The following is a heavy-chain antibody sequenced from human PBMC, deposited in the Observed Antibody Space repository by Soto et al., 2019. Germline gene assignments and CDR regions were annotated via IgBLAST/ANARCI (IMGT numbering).Heavy chain of an antibody. CDR2: IYYSGST. CDR3: ARWDYGDGWFDP. D-gene: IGHD4-17*01. J-gene: IGHJ5*02. V-gene: IGHV4-59*01. Sequence: ADTLSLTCTGSGGSISGYYCSWIRQPPGKGLEWIGYIYYSGSTNYNPSLKSRVTISVDTSKNQFSLKLSSVTAADTAVYYCARWDYGDGWFDPWGQGTLVTVS. CDR1: GGSISGYY.